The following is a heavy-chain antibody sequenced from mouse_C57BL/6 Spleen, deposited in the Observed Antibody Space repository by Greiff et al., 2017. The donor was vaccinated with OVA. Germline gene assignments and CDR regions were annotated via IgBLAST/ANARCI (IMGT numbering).Heavy chain of an antibody. CDR2: IYPGSGSS. CDR3: ARTKDYYGSPPHY. D-gene: IGHD1-1*01. V-gene: IGHV1-55*01. Sequence: QVQLQQPGAELVKPGASVKLSCKASGYTFTSYWITWVKQRPGQGLEWIGDIYPGSGSSNSDEKGTGKAALTVDTSTSPAYMQLSRLTSEDSAIYYCARTKDYYGSPPHYWGQGTTLTVSS. CDR1: GYTFTSYW. J-gene: IGHJ2*01.